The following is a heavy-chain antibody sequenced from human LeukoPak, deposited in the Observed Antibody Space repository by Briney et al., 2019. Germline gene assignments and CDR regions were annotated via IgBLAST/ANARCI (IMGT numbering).Heavy chain of an antibody. CDR3: ARDMSGSYSPNDY. CDR2: IYSGGST. V-gene: IGHV3-53*01. Sequence: GGSLRLSCAASGFTVSSNYMSWVRHAPGKGLEWVSVIYSGGSTYYADSAKGRLTISRDNSKNTLYLQMNSLRAEDTAVYYCARDMSGSYSPNDYWGQGTLVTVSS. CDR1: GFTVSSNY. D-gene: IGHD1-26*01. J-gene: IGHJ4*02.